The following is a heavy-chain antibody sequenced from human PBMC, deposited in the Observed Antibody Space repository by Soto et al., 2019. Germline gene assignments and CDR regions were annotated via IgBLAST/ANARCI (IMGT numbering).Heavy chain of an antibody. CDR1: GDSISSSGHF. Sequence: QLRLQASGPGLVKPSETLSLTCTVAGDSISSSGHFWGWIRLPPGKGLEWIGSIYYSGGTYYNPSLRARGSISVDTSRNHCSLRLISVTAADSAVYSFASRKQCLALGLVWGQGTLVTVSS. V-gene: IGHV4-39*07. D-gene: IGHD4-17*01. CDR2: IYYSGGT. CDR3: ASRKQCLALGLV. J-gene: IGHJ4*02.